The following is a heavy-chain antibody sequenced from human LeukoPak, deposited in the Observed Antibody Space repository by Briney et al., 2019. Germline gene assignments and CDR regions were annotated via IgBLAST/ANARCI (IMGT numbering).Heavy chain of an antibody. Sequence: SETLSLTCAVSGGSISSTNWWSWVRQPPGKGLEWIGESYHSGSTNYNASLKSRVTISVDKSKNQFSLKLNSVTAADTAVYYCARGYVLVWFGELLRGSTYFDYWGQGTLVTVSS. J-gene: IGHJ4*02. CDR1: GGSISSTNW. D-gene: IGHD3-10*01. V-gene: IGHV4-4*02. CDR3: ARGYVLVWFGELLRGSTYFDY. CDR2: SYHSGST.